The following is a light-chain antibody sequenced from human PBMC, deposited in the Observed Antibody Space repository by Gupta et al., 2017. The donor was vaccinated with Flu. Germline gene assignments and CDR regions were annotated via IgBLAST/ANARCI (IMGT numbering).Light chain of an antibody. V-gene: IGLV2-14*03. J-gene: IGLJ2*01. Sequence: SWYHQHPGKAPNPVIFDVDNRPSGVSTRFSGAKSGDTASLTISRLQPEDESHYYCASYTDSDIPVLFGGGTKLTVL. CDR3: ASYTDSDIPVL. CDR2: DVD.